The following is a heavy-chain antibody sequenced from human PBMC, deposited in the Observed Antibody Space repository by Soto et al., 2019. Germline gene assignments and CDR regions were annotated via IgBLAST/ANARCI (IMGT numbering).Heavy chain of an antibody. CDR1: GYTFTSYA. Sequence: ASVKVSCKASGYTFTSYAMHWVRQAPGQRLEWMGWINAGNGNTKYSQKFQGRVTITRDTSASTAHMELSSLRSEDTAVYYCAREYGYDYVWGSYRYWSQGTLVTVSS. CDR2: INAGNGNT. J-gene: IGHJ4*02. D-gene: IGHD3-16*02. V-gene: IGHV1-3*01. CDR3: AREYGYDYVWGSYRY.